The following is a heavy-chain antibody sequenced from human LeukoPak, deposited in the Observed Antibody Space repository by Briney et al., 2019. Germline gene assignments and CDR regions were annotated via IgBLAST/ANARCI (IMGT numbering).Heavy chain of an antibody. J-gene: IGHJ6*03. CDR3: ARGNTVTTPGVYYYYMDV. Sequence: ASVKVSCKASGYTFTGYYMHWVRQAPGQGLEWMGWINPNSGGTNYAQKFQGRVTMTRDTSISTAYMELSRLRSDDTAVYYCARGNTVTTPGVYYYYMDVWGKGTTVTISS. D-gene: IGHD4-17*01. CDR2: INPNSGGT. V-gene: IGHV1-2*02. CDR1: GYTFTGYY.